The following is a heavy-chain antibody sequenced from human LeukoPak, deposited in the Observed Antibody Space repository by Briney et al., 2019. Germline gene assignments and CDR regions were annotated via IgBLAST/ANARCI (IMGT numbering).Heavy chain of an antibody. J-gene: IGHJ4*02. Sequence: GGSLRLSCAASGFLFSNAWMTWVRQAPGKGLEWVGRIKSKTDGGTTDYAAPVKGRFTISRDDSKNTLYLQMNSLKTEDTAVYYCTREAVTANGYFDYWGQGTLVTVSS. CDR2: IKSKTDGGTT. CDR1: GFLFSNAW. D-gene: IGHD4-17*01. CDR3: TREAVTANGYFDY. V-gene: IGHV3-15*01.